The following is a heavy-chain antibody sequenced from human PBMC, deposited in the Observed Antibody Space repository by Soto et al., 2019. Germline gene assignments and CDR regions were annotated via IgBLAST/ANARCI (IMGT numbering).Heavy chain of an antibody. CDR2: IYPGGST. J-gene: IGHJ5*02. CDR1: GYSISSGYY. D-gene: IGHD3-22*01. V-gene: IGHV4-38-2*01. Sequence: PSETLSLTCAVSGYSISSGYYWGWLRQPPGKGLEWIGSIYPGGSTYYNPSLNSRVTLSMHITNNRVSLILNAVTAADTAVYYCARVGPWVPYYYDSSPYTFENWFDPWGQGTLVTVSS. CDR3: ARVGPWVPYYYDSSPYTFENWFDP.